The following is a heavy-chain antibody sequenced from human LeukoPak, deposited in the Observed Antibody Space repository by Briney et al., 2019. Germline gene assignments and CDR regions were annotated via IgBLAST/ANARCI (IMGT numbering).Heavy chain of an antibody. CDR2: INPDGRDT. CDR1: GFTFIRCW. Sequence: GSLRLSCVVSGFTFIRCWMNWVRQAPGKGLEWVAHINPDGRDTYYVDSVKGRFTISRDNAQNSMYLQMNSLRVEDTAIYYCTSWGDTTAEYFQRWGQGTLVTVSS. V-gene: IGHV3-7*01. J-gene: IGHJ1*01. CDR3: TSWGDTTAEYFQR. D-gene: IGHD2-21*02.